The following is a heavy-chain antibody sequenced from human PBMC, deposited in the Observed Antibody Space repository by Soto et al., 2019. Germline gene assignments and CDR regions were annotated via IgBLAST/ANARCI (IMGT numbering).Heavy chain of an antibody. D-gene: IGHD3-9*01. Sequence: EVQLVESGGGLVQPGGSLRLSCAASRFSNSWMHWVRQVPGKGLVWVSRINTDGDSTDYADFVKGQFTISRDYATDTLYLQMNSLRAEDTAVYYCLRVPGAYVYFGFDIWGQGTMVTVSS. V-gene: IGHV3-74*01. CDR2: INTDGDST. CDR3: LRVPGAYVYFGFDI. CDR1: RFSNSW. J-gene: IGHJ3*02.